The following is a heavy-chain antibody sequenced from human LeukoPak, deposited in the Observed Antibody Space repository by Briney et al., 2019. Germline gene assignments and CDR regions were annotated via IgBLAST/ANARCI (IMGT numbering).Heavy chain of an antibody. V-gene: IGHV3-66*01. Sequence: QPGGSLRLSCAASGFTVSSNYMSWVRQAPGKGLEWVSVIYSGGSTYYADSVKGRFTISRDNSKNTLYLQMNSLRAEDTAVYYCARNGNKGWYRPSRRYYFDYWGQGTLVTVSS. CDR1: GFTVSSNY. D-gene: IGHD6-19*01. CDR2: IYSGGST. CDR3: ARNGNKGWYRPSRRYYFDY. J-gene: IGHJ4*02.